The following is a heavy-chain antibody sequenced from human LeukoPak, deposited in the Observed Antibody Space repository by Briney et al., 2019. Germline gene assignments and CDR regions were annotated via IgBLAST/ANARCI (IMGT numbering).Heavy chain of an antibody. D-gene: IGHD3-9*01. Sequence: GGSLRLSCAASGFTFSSYAMSWVRQAPGKGLEWVSAISGSGGSTYYADSVKGRFTISRDNPKNTLYLQMNSLRAEDTAVYYCAKEGVLRYFDWLPYFDYWGQGTLVTVSS. CDR3: AKEGVLRYFDWLPYFDY. V-gene: IGHV3-23*01. J-gene: IGHJ4*02. CDR2: ISGSGGST. CDR1: GFTFSSYA.